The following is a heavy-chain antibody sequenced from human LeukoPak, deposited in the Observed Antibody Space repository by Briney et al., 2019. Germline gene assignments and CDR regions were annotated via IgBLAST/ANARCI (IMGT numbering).Heavy chain of an antibody. CDR2: INSDESST. CDR1: GFTFSSYW. V-gene: IGHV3-74*01. D-gene: IGHD3-10*01. CDR3: GKTGSGFLLDH. Sequence: GGSLRLSCAASGFTFSSYWMHWLRQAPGKGLVWVSRINSDESSTSYAHSVKGRFTIARNNAKNTLYLQMNSLRAEDTAVYYWGKTGSGFLLDHRGQGTPVT. J-gene: IGHJ4*01.